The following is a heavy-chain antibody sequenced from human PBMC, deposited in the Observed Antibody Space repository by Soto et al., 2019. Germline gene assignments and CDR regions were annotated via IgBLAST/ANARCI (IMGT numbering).Heavy chain of an antibody. CDR3: ARPDEGGYSSNHHYYYALDV. Sequence: QVPLVQSGAEVKKPGSSVKVSCKASGGTFRSYSISWVRQAPGQGLEWMGGIIPIFDITNYAQKFQGRVTFTADESTSTAYMELSSLGSDDTAVYYCARPDEGGYSSNHHYYYALDVWGQGTTVTV. CDR2: IIPIFDIT. CDR1: GGTFRSYS. D-gene: IGHD3-22*01. J-gene: IGHJ6*02. V-gene: IGHV1-69*01.